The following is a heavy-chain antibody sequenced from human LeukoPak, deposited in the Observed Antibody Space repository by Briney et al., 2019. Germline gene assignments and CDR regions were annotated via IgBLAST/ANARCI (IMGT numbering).Heavy chain of an antibody. CDR2: ISYDGSNK. J-gene: IGHJ6*02. D-gene: IGHD6-19*01. CDR3: ARTAGYSSGWSHYYYYGMDV. Sequence: GRSLRLSCAASGSTFSSYAMHWVRQAPGKGLEWVAVISYDGSNKYYADSLKGRFTISRDNSKNTLYLQMNSLRAEDTAVYYCARTAGYSSGWSHYYYYGMDVWGQGTTVTVSS. CDR1: GSTFSSYA. V-gene: IGHV3-30-3*01.